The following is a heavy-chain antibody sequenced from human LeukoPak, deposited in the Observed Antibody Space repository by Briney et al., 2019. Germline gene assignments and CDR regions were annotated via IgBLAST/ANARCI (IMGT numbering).Heavy chain of an antibody. CDR2: ISGSGVDT. CDR3: AKSSNEWELNSFDY. V-gene: IGHV3-23*01. J-gene: IGHJ4*02. CDR1: GFTFSTFA. D-gene: IGHD1-26*01. Sequence: PGGSLRLSCAASGFTFSTFAMSWVRQAPGKGLEWVSAISGSGVDTHYADSVKGRFTISRDNSKSTLYLQMNSLKAEDTALYYCAKSSNEWELNSFDYWGQGTLVPVSS.